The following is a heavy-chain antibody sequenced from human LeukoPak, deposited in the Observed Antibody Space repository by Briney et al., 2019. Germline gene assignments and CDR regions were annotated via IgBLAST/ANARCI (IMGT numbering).Heavy chain of an antibody. Sequence: KSSETLSLTCTVSGGSVSSSSYYWGWIRQPPGKGLEWIGSIYYSESTYYNPSLKSRVTISVDTSKNQFSLKLSSVTAADTAVYYCARSPLVPPAQAIYYYYYMDVWGKGTTVTISS. CDR2: IYYSEST. CDR3: ARSPLVPPAQAIYYYYYMDV. V-gene: IGHV4-39*01. D-gene: IGHD2-2*01. CDR1: GGSVSSSSYY. J-gene: IGHJ6*03.